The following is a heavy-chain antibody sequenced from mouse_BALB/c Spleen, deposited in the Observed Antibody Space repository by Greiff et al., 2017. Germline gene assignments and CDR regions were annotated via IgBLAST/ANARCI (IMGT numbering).Heavy chain of an antibody. CDR2: ISDGGSYT. J-gene: IGHJ3*01. Sequence: DVKLVESGGGLVKPGGSLKLSCAASGFTFSDYYMYWVRQTPEKRLEWVATISDGGSYTYYPDSVKGRFTISRDNAKNNLYLQMSSLKSEDTAMYYCARDDAWFAYWGQGTLVTVSA. V-gene: IGHV5-4*02. CDR3: ARDDAWFAY. CDR1: GFTFSDYY.